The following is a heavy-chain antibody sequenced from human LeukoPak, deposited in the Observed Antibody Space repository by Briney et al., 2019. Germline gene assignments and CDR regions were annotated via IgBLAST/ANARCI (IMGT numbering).Heavy chain of an antibody. CDR2: MNPNSGNT. Sequence: GASVKVSCKASGYTFTSYDINWVRQATGQGLEWMGWMNPNSGNTGYAQKFQGRVTMTRNTSISTAYMELSSLRSEDTAVYYCARVRRSRVAATTGYYYYMDVWGKGTTVTVSS. J-gene: IGHJ6*03. CDR3: ARVRRSRVAATTGYYYYMDV. D-gene: IGHD2-15*01. CDR1: GYTFTSYD. V-gene: IGHV1-8*01.